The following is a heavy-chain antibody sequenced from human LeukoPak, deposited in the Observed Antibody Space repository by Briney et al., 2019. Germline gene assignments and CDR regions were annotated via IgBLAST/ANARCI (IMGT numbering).Heavy chain of an antibody. CDR1: GFTFSDYH. V-gene: IGHV3-11*06. D-gene: IGHD2/OR15-2a*01. CDR3: ARDGFLKPDAFDI. Sequence: GGSLRLSCAASGFTFSDYHMSWIRQAPGKGLEWVSYISSSSDYTNYADSVKGRFTISRDNAKKSLYLQMNSLRAEDTAVYYCARDGFLKPDAFDIWGQGTMVTVSS. CDR2: ISSSSDYT. J-gene: IGHJ3*02.